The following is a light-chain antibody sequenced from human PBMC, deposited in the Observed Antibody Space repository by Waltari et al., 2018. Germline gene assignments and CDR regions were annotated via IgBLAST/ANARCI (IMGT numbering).Light chain of an antibody. Sequence: DIVMTQSPDSLAVSLGERATINCKSSRSVLYNSNNKNYLAWYQHKPGHPPKLLIYWASTWESGVPDRFSGSGSGTDFTLTISSLQAEDVAFYYCQQYYSVPLTFGGGTRVEIK. J-gene: IGKJ4*01. CDR3: QQYYSVPLT. CDR1: RSVLYNSNNKNY. CDR2: WAS. V-gene: IGKV4-1*01.